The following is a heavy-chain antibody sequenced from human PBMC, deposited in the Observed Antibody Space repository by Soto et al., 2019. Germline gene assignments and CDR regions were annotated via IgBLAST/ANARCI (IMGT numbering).Heavy chain of an antibody. CDR3: ARGSDYGDHIYDY. J-gene: IGHJ4*02. CDR1: GGTFKRYV. CDR2: IIPVFGSA. D-gene: IGHD4-17*01. Sequence: VQLVQSGAEVKKPGSSGKVSCKAPGGTFKRYVISWVRQAPGQGLEWMGGIIPVFGSAHYAQKFQGRVIITADKATSTAYMELSSLRSEDTAIYYCARGSDYGDHIYDYWGQGTLVTVSS. V-gene: IGHV1-69*06.